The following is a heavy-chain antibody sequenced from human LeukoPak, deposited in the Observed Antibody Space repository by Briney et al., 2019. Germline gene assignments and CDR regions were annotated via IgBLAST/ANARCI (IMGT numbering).Heavy chain of an antibody. CDR2: SNPNSGGR. CDR1: GYTFTDFY. D-gene: IGHD3-22*01. Sequence: ASVKVSCKASGYTFTDFYMHWVRQAPGQGLEWMGWSNPNSGGRNYAQKFQGRVTMTRDTSISTAYMELSRLRSEDTAVYYCARDYYDSSLEDYYYMDVWGKGTTVTVSS. CDR3: ARDYYDSSLEDYYYMDV. J-gene: IGHJ6*03. V-gene: IGHV1-2*02.